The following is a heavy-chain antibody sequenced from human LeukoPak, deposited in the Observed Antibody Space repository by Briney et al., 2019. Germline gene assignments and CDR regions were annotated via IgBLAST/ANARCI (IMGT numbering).Heavy chain of an antibody. CDR1: SETFIKHN. D-gene: IGHD1-1*01. Sequence: SETLSLTCAVYSETFIKHNWNWIRQPPGKGLQWIGKIDRSGSTDYNPSLKSRVTLSLDKSKKQFSMRLSSVTAADTAVYYCARGGTLTEVYNHWYFDLWGRGTLVTVSS. J-gene: IGHJ2*01. CDR2: IDRSGST. V-gene: IGHV4-34*01. CDR3: ARGGTLTEVYNHWYFDL.